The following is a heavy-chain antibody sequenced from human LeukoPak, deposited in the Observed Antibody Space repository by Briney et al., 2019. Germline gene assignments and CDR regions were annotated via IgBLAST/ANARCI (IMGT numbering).Heavy chain of an antibody. D-gene: IGHD1-26*01. J-gene: IGHJ3*02. V-gene: IGHV1-2*06. CDR3: ARDGWELLFAFDI. CDR1: GYTFTGYY. Sequence: ASVTVSCKASGYTFTGYYMHWVRQAPGQGLEWMGRINPNSGGTNYAQKFQGRVTMTRDTSISTAYMELSRLRSDDTAVYCCARDGWELLFAFDIWGQGTMVTVSS. CDR2: INPNSGGT.